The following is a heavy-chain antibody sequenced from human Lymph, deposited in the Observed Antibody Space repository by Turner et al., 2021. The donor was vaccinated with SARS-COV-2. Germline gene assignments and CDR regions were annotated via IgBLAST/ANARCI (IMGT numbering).Heavy chain of an antibody. J-gene: IGHJ6*02. V-gene: IGHV3-30-3*01. Sequence: QVQLVESGGGVVQPGCSLRLSCAASGFTFSSYAMHWVRQAPGKWLEWVAVISYDGSNKYYADSVKCRFTISRDNSKNTLYLQMNSLRAEDTAVYYCARDTGGQVDVWGQGTTVTVSS. CDR1: GFTFSSYA. CDR3: ARDTGGQVDV. CDR2: ISYDGSNK. D-gene: IGHD2-8*02.